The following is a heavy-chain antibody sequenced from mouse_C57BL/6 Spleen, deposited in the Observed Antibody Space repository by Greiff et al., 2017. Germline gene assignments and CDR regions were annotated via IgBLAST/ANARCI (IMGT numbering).Heavy chain of an antibody. CDR2: IYPGDGDT. V-gene: IGHV1-80*01. CDR1: GYAFSSYW. J-gene: IGHJ3*01. CDR3: ARSADSSGYFFAY. D-gene: IGHD3-2*02. Sequence: QVQLKQSGAELVKPGASVKISCKASGYAFSSYWMNWVKQRPGKGLEWIGQIYPGDGDTNYNGKFKGKATLTADKSSSTAYMQLSSLTSEDSAVYFCARSADSSGYFFAYWGQGTLVTVSA.